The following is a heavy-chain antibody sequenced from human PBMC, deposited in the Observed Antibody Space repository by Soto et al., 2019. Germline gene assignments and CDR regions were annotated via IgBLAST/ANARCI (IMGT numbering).Heavy chain of an antibody. V-gene: IGHV4-31*03. CDR3: ARDRLMATAGTARHYFGLDV. D-gene: IGHD5-18*01. CDR1: GGSIRSGGYY. CDR2: IYYSGST. J-gene: IGHJ6*02. Sequence: SETLSLTCTVSGGSIRSGGYYWSWVRQNPRKGLEWIGNIYYSGSTYYNPSLKSRLTISVDTSKNQFSLNLSSATAADTAVYYCARDRLMATAGTARHYFGLDVWGQGTTVTVSS.